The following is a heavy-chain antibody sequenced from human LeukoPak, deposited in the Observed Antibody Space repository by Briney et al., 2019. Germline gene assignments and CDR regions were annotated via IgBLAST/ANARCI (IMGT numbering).Heavy chain of an antibody. CDR1: GGSISSYY. CDR3: ARSDTAMVSGFDY. V-gene: IGHV4-59*08. J-gene: IGHJ4*02. D-gene: IGHD5-18*01. Sequence: SETLSLTCTVSGGSISSYYWSWIRQPPGKGLEWIGYIYYSGSTNYNPSLKSRVTISVDTSKNQFSLKLSSVTAADTAVYYCARSDTAMVSGFDYWGQGTLATVSS. CDR2: IYYSGST.